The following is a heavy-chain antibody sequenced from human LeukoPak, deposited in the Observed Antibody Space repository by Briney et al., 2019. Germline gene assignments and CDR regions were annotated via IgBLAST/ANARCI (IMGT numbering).Heavy chain of an antibody. CDR1: GGTFSSYA. CDR3: ARLYYYDSSGYYPIDAFDI. Sequence: SVKVSCKASGGTFSSYAISWVRQAPGQGLEWMGGIIPIFGTANYAQKFQGRVTITADESTSTAYMELSSLRSEDTAVYYCARLYYYDSSGYYPIDAFDIWGQGTMVTVSS. CDR2: IIPIFGTA. V-gene: IGHV1-69*13. J-gene: IGHJ3*02. D-gene: IGHD3-22*01.